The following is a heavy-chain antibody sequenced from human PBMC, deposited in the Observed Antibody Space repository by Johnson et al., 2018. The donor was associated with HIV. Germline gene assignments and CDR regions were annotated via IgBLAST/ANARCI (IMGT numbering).Heavy chain of an antibody. V-gene: IGHV3-30*14. J-gene: IGHJ3*02. CDR3: AREVAGDYGDSPGAFDI. Sequence: QVQLVESGGGVVQPGRSLRLSCAASGFTFSNYAMHWVRQAPGKGLEWVAVISYDGSNKYYADSVKGRFTISRDNSKNTLYLQMNSLRAEDTAVYYCAREVAGDYGDSPGAFDIWGQGTMVTVSS. CDR2: ISYDGSNK. CDR1: GFTFSNYA. D-gene: IGHD4-17*01.